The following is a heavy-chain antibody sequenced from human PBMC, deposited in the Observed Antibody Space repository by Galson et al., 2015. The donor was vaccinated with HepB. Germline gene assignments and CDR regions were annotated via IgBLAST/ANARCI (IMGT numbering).Heavy chain of an antibody. D-gene: IGHD3-3*01. CDR2: IDTNTGNP. V-gene: IGHV7-4-1*02. CDR3: ARDGFGAVIATYNWFDP. CDR1: GYIFTKYT. Sequence: SCKASGYIFTKYTINWVRQAPGQGLEWMGWIDTNTGNPTYAQGFTGRFVFSLDTSVSTAYLQISSLKAEDTAVYYCARDGFGAVIATYNWFDPWGQGTLVTVSS. J-gene: IGHJ5*02.